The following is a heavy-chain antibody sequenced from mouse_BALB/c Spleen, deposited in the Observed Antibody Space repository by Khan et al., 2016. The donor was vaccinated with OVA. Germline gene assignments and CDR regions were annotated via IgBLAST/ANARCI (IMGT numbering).Heavy chain of an antibody. V-gene: IGHV1-77*01. Sequence: QVQLQQSGAELARPGASVKLSCKASGYTFTDYYINWVKQRTGQGLEWIGEISPGSGDTYYNEKFKGKATLTADKSSTTAYMQLSSLTSEASAVYFCARRNYFGYTVAYWGQRTLVTVSA. CDR1: GYTFTDYY. D-gene: IGHD1-2*01. CDR2: ISPGSGDT. J-gene: IGHJ3*01. CDR3: ARRNYFGYTVAY.